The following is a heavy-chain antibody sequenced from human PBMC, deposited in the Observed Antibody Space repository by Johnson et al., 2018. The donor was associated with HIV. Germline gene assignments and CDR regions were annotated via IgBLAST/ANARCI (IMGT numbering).Heavy chain of an antibody. V-gene: IGHV3-15*01. CDR3: TTDTPYAFDI. CDR2: IKSKTDGGTT. Sequence: VQLVESGGDLVQSGGSLRLSCAAFGFTFTNYCMDWVRQAPGKGLEWVGRIKSKTDGGTTDYAAPVKGRFTISRDDSKNTLYLQMNSLKTDDTAVYYCTTDTPYAFDIWGQGTMVTVSS. CDR1: GFTFTNYC. J-gene: IGHJ3*02.